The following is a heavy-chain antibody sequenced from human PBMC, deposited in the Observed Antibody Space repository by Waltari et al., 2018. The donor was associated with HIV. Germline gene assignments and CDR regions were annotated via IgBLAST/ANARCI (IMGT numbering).Heavy chain of an antibody. CDR1: GYSFTSYG. CDR3: AKLRSGSYDWFDP. J-gene: IGHJ5*02. Sequence: EVQLVQSGAEVKKPGESLRISCTCSGYSFTSYGISWVRQMPGKGLEWMGRIDPSDSYTNYSPSVQGHVTISADKSISTAYLQWSSLKASDTAMYYCAKLRSGSYDWFDPWGQGTLVTISS. D-gene: IGHD3-10*01. V-gene: IGHV5-10-1*01. CDR2: IDPSDSYT.